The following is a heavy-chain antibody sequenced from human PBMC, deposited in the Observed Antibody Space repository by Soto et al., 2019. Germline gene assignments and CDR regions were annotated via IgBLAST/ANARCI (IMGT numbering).Heavy chain of an antibody. V-gene: IGHV4-59*01. D-gene: IGHD1-26*01. CDR3: ASGNGYYFDY. CDR2: IYYSGST. Sequence: PSETLSLTCTVSGDSIISYYWSWIRQPPGKGLEWIGYIYYSGSTNYNPSLKSRVTISVDTSKNQFSLKLSSVTAADTAVYYCASGNGYYFDYWGQGTQVTVSS. CDR1: GDSIISYY. J-gene: IGHJ4*02.